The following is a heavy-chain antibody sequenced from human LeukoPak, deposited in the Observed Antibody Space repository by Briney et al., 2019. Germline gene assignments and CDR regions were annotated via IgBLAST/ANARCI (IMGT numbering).Heavy chain of an antibody. CDR1: GFTFDDYA. J-gene: IGHJ3*02. D-gene: IGHD3-22*01. Sequence: PGRSLRLSCAASGFTFDDYAMHWVRQAPGKGLEWVSGISWNSGSIGYADSVKGRFTISRDNAKNSLYLQMNSLRAEDTALYYCAKDIRGRWYYYDSGGYYYAGLGFNAFDIWGQGTMVTVSS. V-gene: IGHV3-9*01. CDR3: AKDIRGRWYYYDSGGYYYAGLGFNAFDI. CDR2: ISWNSGSI.